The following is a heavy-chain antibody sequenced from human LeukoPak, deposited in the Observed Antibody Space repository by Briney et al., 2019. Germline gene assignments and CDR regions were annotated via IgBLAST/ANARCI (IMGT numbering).Heavy chain of an antibody. CDR3: ATRPDTPTTGPGWFDP. CDR2: INHSGST. Sequence: SETLSLTCAVYGASLSGYYWSWIRQPPGKGLEWVAEINHSGSTNYNASLKSRVFISLDTSKSQFSLKLTSVTAADTAVYYCATRPDTPTTGPGWFDPWGQGTPVTVSS. J-gene: IGHJ5*02. V-gene: IGHV4-34*01. CDR1: GASLSGYY. D-gene: IGHD1-1*01.